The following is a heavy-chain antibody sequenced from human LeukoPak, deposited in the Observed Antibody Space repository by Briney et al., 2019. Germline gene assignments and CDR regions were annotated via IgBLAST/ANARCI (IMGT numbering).Heavy chain of an antibody. CDR2: IYYTGST. CDR3: ARGAPPRPPSDWFDP. J-gene: IGHJ5*02. CDR1: GGSGRSGSYY. V-gene: IGHV4-61*01. Sequence: PSETLSLTCTVSGGSGRSGSYYWSWIRQPPGKGLEWIGYIYYTGSTKYNPSLKSRVTISVDTSKNQFSLRLRSVTPADTAVYYCARGAPPRPPSDWFDPWGQGTLVTVSS.